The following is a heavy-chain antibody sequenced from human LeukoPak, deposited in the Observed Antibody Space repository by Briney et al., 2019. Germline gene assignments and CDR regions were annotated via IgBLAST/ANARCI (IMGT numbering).Heavy chain of an antibody. CDR2: INDDGSST. CDR3: ARVSGPGMNEYYHL. V-gene: IGHV3-74*01. CDR1: GFTFSGAW. J-gene: IGHJ4*02. Sequence: PGGSLRLSCAASGFTFSGAWMHWVHQAPGKGLMWVSRINDDGSSTRHADSVKGRFTISRDNAKNTLYLQMNSLRAEDTAVYYCARVSGPGMNEYYHLWGQGTLVTVSS. D-gene: IGHD2-2*01.